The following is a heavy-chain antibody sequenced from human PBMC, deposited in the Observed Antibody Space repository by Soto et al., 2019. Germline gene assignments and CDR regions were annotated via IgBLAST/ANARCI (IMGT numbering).Heavy chain of an antibody. Sequence: QVQLVQSGAEVKKPGSSVKVSCKASGVTFTTYPINWVRQTTGQGLEWMGGIIPMFGTTHYAQKFQGRVTITADESTSTAYMQLSSLRSEDTAIYYCARQFPDGDYHYWGQGTLVTVSS. J-gene: IGHJ4*02. D-gene: IGHD4-17*01. CDR2: IIPMFGTT. V-gene: IGHV1-69*01. CDR3: ARQFPDGDYHY. CDR1: GVTFTTYP.